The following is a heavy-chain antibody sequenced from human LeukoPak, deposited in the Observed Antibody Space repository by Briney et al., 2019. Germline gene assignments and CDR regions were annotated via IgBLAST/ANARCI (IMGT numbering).Heavy chain of an antibody. CDR3: GRRGGGLRLGELSLYLDY. V-gene: IGHV3-21*01. CDR1: GFTFSGYS. Sequence: GGSLRLSCAASGFTFSGYSMNWVRQAPGKGLEWVSSISSSSSYIYYADSVKGRFTISRDNAKNSLYLQMNSLRAEDTAVYYLGRRGGGLRLGELSLYLDYWGQGTLVTVSS. CDR2: ISSSSSYI. J-gene: IGHJ4*02. D-gene: IGHD3-16*02.